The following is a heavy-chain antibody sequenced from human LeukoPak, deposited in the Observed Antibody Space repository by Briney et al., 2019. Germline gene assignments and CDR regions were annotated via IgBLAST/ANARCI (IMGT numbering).Heavy chain of an antibody. J-gene: IGHJ6*03. Sequence: GGSLRLSCAASGFTFSSYWMSWVRQAPGKGLEWVANIKQDGSEKYYVDYVKGRFTISRDNAKNSLYLQMNSLRAEDTAVYYCARDGPPRNIVLMVYASPYYYYMDVWGKGTTVTVSS. CDR2: IKQDGSEK. D-gene: IGHD2-8*01. V-gene: IGHV3-7*01. CDR3: ARDGPPRNIVLMVYASPYYYYMDV. CDR1: GFTFSSYW.